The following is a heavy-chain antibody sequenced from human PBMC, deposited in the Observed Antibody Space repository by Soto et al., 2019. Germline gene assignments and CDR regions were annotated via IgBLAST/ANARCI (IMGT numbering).Heavy chain of an antibody. D-gene: IGHD6-19*01. CDR3: ARDSAVAARARRFGP. V-gene: IGHV3-33*01. J-gene: IGHJ5*02. CDR1: GFTFSSYG. CDR2: IWYDGSNK. Sequence: QVQLVESGGGVVQPGRSLRLSCAASGFTFSSYGMHWVRQAPGKGLEWVAVIWYDGSNKYYADSVKGRFTISRDNSKNRVHLQMNSLRAENTAVYYCARDSAVAARARRFGPWGQGTLVTVSS.